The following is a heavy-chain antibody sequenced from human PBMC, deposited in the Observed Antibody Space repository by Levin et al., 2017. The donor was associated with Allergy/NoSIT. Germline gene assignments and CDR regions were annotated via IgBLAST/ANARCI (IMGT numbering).Heavy chain of an antibody. CDR2: IYYSGST. J-gene: IGHJ3*02. CDR1: GGSVSSGSYY. V-gene: IGHV4-61*01. CDR3: ASQIGNYYSSGTYFDAFDI. D-gene: IGHD3-10*01. Sequence: SPTLSLTCTVSGGSVSSGSYYWSWIRQPPGEGLEWIGYIYYSGSTYYNPSLKSRVTISVDTSKNQFSLRLSSVTAADTAVYYCASQIGNYYSSGTYFDAFDIWGQGTMVTVSS.